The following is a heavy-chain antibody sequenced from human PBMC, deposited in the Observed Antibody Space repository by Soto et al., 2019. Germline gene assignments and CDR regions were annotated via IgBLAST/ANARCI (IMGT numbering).Heavy chain of an antibody. V-gene: IGHV1-2*04. J-gene: IGHJ6*02. Sequence: GASVKVSCKASGYSFTDYHIHWVRQAPGQGLELLGRINPKSGGTSTAQKFQGWVTMTTDTSISTASMELTRLTSDDTAIYYCARGDSTDCSNGVCSFFYNHDMDVWGQGTTVTVS. CDR3: ARGDSTDCSNGVCSFFYNHDMDV. D-gene: IGHD2-8*01. CDR2: INPKSGGT. CDR1: GYSFTDYH.